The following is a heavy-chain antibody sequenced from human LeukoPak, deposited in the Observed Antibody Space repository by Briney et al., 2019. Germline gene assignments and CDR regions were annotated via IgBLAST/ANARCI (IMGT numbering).Heavy chain of an antibody. CDR1: GFTFSSYG. CDR3: ARAPMVRANVVDY. CDR2: IWYDGSNK. J-gene: IGHJ4*02. Sequence: GGSLRLSCAASGFTFSSYGMHWVRQAPGKGLEWVAVIWYDGSNKYYADSVKGRFTISRDNSKNTLYLQMNSLRAEDTAVYYCARAPMVRANVVDYWGQGTLVTVSS. D-gene: IGHD4/OR15-4a*01. V-gene: IGHV3-33*01.